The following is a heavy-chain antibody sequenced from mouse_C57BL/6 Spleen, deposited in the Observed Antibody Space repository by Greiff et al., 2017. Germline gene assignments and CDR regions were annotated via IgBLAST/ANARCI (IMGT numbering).Heavy chain of an antibody. Sequence: QVQLQQSGAELARPGASVKLSCKASGYNFTSYGISWVKQRTGKGLEWIGEIYPRSGNTEYNEKFKGKATLTADKSSSTAYMELRSLTSEDSAVYFCARLAVVEDGFAYWGQGTLVTVSA. CDR1: GYNFTSYG. J-gene: IGHJ3*01. V-gene: IGHV1-81*01. CDR3: ARLAVVEDGFAY. CDR2: IYPRSGNT. D-gene: IGHD1-1*01.